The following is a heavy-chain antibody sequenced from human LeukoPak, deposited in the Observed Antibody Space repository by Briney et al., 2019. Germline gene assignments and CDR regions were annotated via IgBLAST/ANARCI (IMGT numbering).Heavy chain of an antibody. CDR3: ATFGIIIRNNYFDF. CDR2: ISGSGGST. V-gene: IGHV3-23*01. Sequence: GGSLRLSCAASGFTFSSYAMSWVRQAPGKGQEWVSAISGSGGSTYYADSVKGRFTISRDNSKNTLFLEMSSLSAKDTALYYCATFGIIIRNNYFDFWGQGTQVTVSS. CDR1: GFTFSSYA. J-gene: IGHJ4*02. D-gene: IGHD3-3*01.